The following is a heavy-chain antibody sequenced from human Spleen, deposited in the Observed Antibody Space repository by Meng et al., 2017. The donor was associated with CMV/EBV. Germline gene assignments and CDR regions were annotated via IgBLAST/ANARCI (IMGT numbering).Heavy chain of an antibody. D-gene: IGHD6-6*01. CDR3: AKYSSPSGAYCFDS. J-gene: IGHJ4*02. CDR2: ISSSGSTI. Sequence: ASGFTFSDYYMSWIRQAPGKGLEWVSYISSSGSTIYYADSVKGRFTISRDNAKNSLYLQMNSLRAEDTAVYYCAKYSSPSGAYCFDSWGQGSLVTVSS. CDR1: GFTFSDYY. V-gene: IGHV3-11*04.